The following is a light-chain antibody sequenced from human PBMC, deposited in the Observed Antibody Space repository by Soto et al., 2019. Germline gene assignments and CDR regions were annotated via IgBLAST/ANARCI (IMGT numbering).Light chain of an antibody. Sequence: GDRVTISCRASQGIGNDLAWYQQKPGKAPRLLIFAASNLQSGVPSRFSGSGSGTDFTLTISRLQPDEFATYYCQQYNSYPLTFGGGTKVDIK. V-gene: IGKV1-6*01. CDR2: AAS. CDR3: QQYNSYPLT. CDR1: QGIGND. J-gene: IGKJ4*01.